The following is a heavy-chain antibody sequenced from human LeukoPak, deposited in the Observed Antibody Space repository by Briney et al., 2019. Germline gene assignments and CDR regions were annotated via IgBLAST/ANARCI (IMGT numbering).Heavy chain of an antibody. J-gene: IGHJ5*02. CDR2: IYYSGST. V-gene: IGHV4-30-4*01. CDR1: GGSISSGDYY. CDR3: ARVPYSSSWPGFDP. D-gene: IGHD6-13*01. Sequence: SETLSLTCTVSGGSISSGDYYWSWIRQPPGKGLEWIGYIYYSGSTYYNPSLKSRVTISVDTSKNQFSLKLSSVTAADTAVYYCARVPYSSSWPGFDPWGQGTLVTVSS.